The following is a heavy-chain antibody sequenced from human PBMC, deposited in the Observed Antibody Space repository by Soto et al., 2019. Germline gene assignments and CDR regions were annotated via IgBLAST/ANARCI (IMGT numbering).Heavy chain of an antibody. V-gene: IGHV4-31*03. CDR1: GGSISSGGYY. D-gene: IGHD6-13*01. Sequence: PSETLSLTCTVSGGSISSGGYYWSWIRQHPGKGLEWIGYIYYSGSTYYNPSLKSRVTISVDTSKNQFSLKLSSVTAADTAVYYCARSAGFLSSSWYGSWYPPPVCFDYWGQGTLVTVSS. CDR3: ARSAGFLSSSWYGSWYPPPVCFDY. J-gene: IGHJ4*02. CDR2: IYYSGST.